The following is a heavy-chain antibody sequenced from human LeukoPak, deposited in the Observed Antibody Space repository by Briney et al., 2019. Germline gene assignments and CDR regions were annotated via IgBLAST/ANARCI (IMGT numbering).Heavy chain of an antibody. J-gene: IGHJ4*02. V-gene: IGHV3-23*01. CDR2: ISGSGKT. Sequence: GGSLRLSCAASGFTFSNYWMSWVRQAPGQGLEWVSAISGSGKTYYPDSVKGRFTISRDNSKNTLFLQMNGLRAEDTAVYYCAKERDAKGYFDYWGQGTLVTVSS. CDR3: AKERDAKGYFDY. CDR1: GFTFSNYW.